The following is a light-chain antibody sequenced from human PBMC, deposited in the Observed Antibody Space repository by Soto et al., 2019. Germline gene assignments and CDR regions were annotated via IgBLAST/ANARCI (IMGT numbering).Light chain of an antibody. Sequence: QSVLTQPPSASGTPGQRVTISCSGSSSNIGSHSVYWFHHLPGTAPKLLIYRNNERPSGVPDRFSGSKSGTSASLAISGLRCEDEAIYYCGVWDDSLIGRVFGGGTKLTVL. CDR1: SSNIGSHS. CDR3: GVWDDSLIGRV. V-gene: IGLV1-47*01. CDR2: RNN. J-gene: IGLJ2*01.